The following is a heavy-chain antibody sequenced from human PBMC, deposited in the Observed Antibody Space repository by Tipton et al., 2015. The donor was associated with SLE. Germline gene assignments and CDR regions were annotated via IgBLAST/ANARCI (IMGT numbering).Heavy chain of an antibody. V-gene: IGHV4-34*01. J-gene: IGHJ4*02. CDR3: ARLISAYDCNFDY. D-gene: IGHD5-12*01. CDR2: IDHFGNT. Sequence: LRLSCAVYGGSFSGYSWSWIRQPPGKGLEWIGEIDHFGNTNYNPSLKSRVTISVDTSRNQFSLKLTSVTAADTAVYYCARLISAYDCNFDYWGQGTLVTVSS. CDR1: GGSFSGYS.